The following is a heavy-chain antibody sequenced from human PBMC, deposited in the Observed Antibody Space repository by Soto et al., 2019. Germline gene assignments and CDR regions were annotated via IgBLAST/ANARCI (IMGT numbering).Heavy chain of an antibody. V-gene: IGHV4-61*01. D-gene: IGHD2-2*01. Sequence: SETLSLTCTVSGDSVSSGSYYWSWIRQPPGKGLEWIAYIHHSGTTNYNPSLKSRVTISVDTSKNQFSLKLTSVTAADTAMFYCARGGGYCGTTSCYTYFFDYWAREPWSPSPQ. CDR1: GDSVSSGSYY. CDR2: IHHSGTT. J-gene: IGHJ4*02. CDR3: ARGGGYCGTTSCYTYFFDY.